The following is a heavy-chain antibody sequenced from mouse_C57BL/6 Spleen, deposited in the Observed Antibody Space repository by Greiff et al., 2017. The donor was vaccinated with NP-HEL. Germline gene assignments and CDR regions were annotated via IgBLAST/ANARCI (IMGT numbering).Heavy chain of an antibody. Sequence: QVQLQQSGAELMKPGASVKLSCKATGYSFTGYWIEWVKQRPGHGLELIGEILPGSGSTNYNEKFKGKATFTADTSSNTAYMQLISLTTEDSAIEYCARATTVVARFDYWGQGTTLTVYS. CDR3: ARATTVVARFDY. CDR1: GYSFTGYW. D-gene: IGHD1-1*01. CDR2: ILPGSGST. V-gene: IGHV1-9*01. J-gene: IGHJ2*01.